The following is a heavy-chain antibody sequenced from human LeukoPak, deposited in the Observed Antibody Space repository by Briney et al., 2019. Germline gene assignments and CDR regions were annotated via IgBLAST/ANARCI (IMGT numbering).Heavy chain of an antibody. J-gene: IGHJ4*02. D-gene: IGHD3-22*01. CDR2: IDYSGST. CDR1: GASLSSNNYY. V-gene: IGHV4-39*07. CDR3: ARDRYYYDSSGYYRY. Sequence: SETLSLTCAVSGASLSSNNYYWGWIRQPPGKGLEWIGNIDYSGSTYYNPSLKSRVTISVDTSKNQFSLKLSSVTAADTAVYYCARDRYYYDSSGYYRYWGQGTLVTVSS.